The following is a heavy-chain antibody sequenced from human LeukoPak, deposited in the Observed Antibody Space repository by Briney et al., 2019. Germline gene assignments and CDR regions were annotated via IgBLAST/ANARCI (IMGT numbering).Heavy chain of an antibody. J-gene: IGHJ4*02. CDR3: ARGPDYSSGWTYYFDY. D-gene: IGHD6-19*01. V-gene: IGHV1-2*02. CDR1: GYTFTGYY. Sequence: ASVKVSCKASGYTFTGYYMHWVRQAPGQGLEWMGWISPNSGGTNYAQKFQGRVTMTRDTSISTAYMELSRLRSDDTAVYYCARGPDYSSGWTYYFDYWGQGTLVTVSS. CDR2: ISPNSGGT.